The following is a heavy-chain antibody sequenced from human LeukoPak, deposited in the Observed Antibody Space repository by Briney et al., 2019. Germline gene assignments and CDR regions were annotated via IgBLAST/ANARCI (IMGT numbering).Heavy chain of an antibody. V-gene: IGHV4-39*07. D-gene: IGHD1-14*01. J-gene: IGHJ2*01. CDR2: IYYSGST. CDR3: ARDSPDNSRYFNL. CDR1: GGSISSSSYY. Sequence: PSETLSLTCTVSGGSISSSSYYWGWIRQPPGKGLEWIGSIYYSGSTYYNPSLKSRVTISVDTSKNQFSLKLSSVTAADTAVYYCARDSPDNSRYFNLWGRGTLVTVSS.